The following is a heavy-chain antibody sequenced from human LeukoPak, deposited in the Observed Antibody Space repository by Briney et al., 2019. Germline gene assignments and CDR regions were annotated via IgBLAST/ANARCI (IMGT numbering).Heavy chain of an antibody. D-gene: IGHD3-22*01. Sequence: GGSLRLSCAASGFTFSSYAMSWVRQSPGKGLEGVSSTSGDGGATYHSNSVKGRFTISRDNSRNTLYLQMNSLRAEDTAVYYCAKARPNYYGSNGHYYRRDGDYWGQGTLVTVSS. CDR3: AKARPNYYGSNGHYYRRDGDY. CDR1: GFTFSSYA. J-gene: IGHJ4*02. CDR2: TSGDGGAT. V-gene: IGHV3-23*01.